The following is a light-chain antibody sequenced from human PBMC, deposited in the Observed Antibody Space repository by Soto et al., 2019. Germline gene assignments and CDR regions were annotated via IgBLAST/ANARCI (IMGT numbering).Light chain of an antibody. V-gene: IGKV1-27*01. CDR1: QGISNY. J-gene: IGKJ2*01. CDR2: GAS. CDR3: QNYNSAPYT. Sequence: DIQVTQSPSSLSASVGDGVTITCRASQGISNYLAWYQQKPGKVPKPLIYGASTLQSGVPSRFSGSGSGTDFTLTISSLQPEDVATYYCQNYNSAPYTFGQGTKLEIK.